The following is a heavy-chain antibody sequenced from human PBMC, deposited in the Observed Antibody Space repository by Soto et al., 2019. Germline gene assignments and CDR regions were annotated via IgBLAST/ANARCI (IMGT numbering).Heavy chain of an antibody. J-gene: IGHJ4*02. Sequence: QVQLVQSGAEVKKPGASVKVSCKASGYTFTSYGISWVRQAPGQGVAWMGWISAYNGNTNYAQKLQGRVTMTTDTSTRTAYMELRSLRSDDTAVYYCAGDLGNWNDVGYFDYWGQVSLVTVAS. CDR3: AGDLGNWNDVGYFDY. CDR2: ISAYNGNT. V-gene: IGHV1-18*01. CDR1: GYTFTSYG. D-gene: IGHD1-20*01.